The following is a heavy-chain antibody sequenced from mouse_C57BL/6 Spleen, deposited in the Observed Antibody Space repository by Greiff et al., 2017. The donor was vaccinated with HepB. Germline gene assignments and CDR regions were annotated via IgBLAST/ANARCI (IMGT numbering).Heavy chain of an antibody. J-gene: IGHJ2*01. V-gene: IGHV1-72*01. CDR3: TRGITTVVNDY. Sequence: QVQLKQPGAELVKPGASVKLSCKASGYTFTSYWMHWVKQRPGRGLEWIGRIDPNSGGTKNNEKFKSKATLTVNKPSSTAYMQLSSLTSEDSAVYCCTRGITTVVNDYWGQGTTLTVSA. CDR2: IDPNSGGT. CDR1: GYTFTSYW. D-gene: IGHD1-1*01.